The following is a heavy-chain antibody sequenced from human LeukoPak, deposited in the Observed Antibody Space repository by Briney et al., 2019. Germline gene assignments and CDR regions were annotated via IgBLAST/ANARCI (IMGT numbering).Heavy chain of an antibody. Sequence: SVKVSCKASGGTFSSYAISWVRQAPGQGLEWMGRIIPILGIANYAQKFQGRVTITADKSTSTAYMELSSLRSEDTAVYYCARDSYYDILTGYYRSSYYYGMDVWAKGPRSPSP. CDR3: ARDSYYDILTGYYRSSYYYGMDV. J-gene: IGHJ6*02. D-gene: IGHD3-9*01. CDR2: IIPILGIA. CDR1: GGTFSSYA. V-gene: IGHV1-69*04.